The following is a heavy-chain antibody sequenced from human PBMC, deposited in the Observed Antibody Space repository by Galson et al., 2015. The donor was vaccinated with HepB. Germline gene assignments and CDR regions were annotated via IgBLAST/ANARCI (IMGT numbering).Heavy chain of an antibody. CDR3: ASLWAGWAAFDI. D-gene: IGHD2-21*01. Sequence: SVKVSCKASGYTFTSYDINWVRQATGQGLEWMGWMNPNSGNTGYAQKFQGRVTMTRNTSISTAYMELSSLGSEDTAVYYCASLWAGWAAFDIWGQGTMVTVSS. J-gene: IGHJ3*02. V-gene: IGHV1-8*01. CDR2: MNPNSGNT. CDR1: GYTFTSYD.